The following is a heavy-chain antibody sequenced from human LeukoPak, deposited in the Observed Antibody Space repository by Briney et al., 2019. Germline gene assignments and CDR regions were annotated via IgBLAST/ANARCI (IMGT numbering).Heavy chain of an antibody. D-gene: IGHD3-10*01. V-gene: IGHV1-69*05. J-gene: IGHJ4*02. CDR2: IIPIFGTA. Sequence: ASVKVSCKASGGTFSSYAISWVRQAPGQGLEWMGGIIPIFGTANYAQKFQGRVTITTDESTSTAYMELSSLRSEDTAVYYCASSGPWGFGEPHLDYYFDYWGQGTLVTVSS. CDR3: ASSGPWGFGEPHLDYYFDY. CDR1: GGTFSSYA.